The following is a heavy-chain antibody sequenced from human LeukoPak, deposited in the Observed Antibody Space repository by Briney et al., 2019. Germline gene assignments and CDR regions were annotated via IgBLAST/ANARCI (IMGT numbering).Heavy chain of an antibody. V-gene: IGHV3-23*01. Sequence: PGGSLRLSCAASGFTFSSYAMNWVRQAPGKGLEWVSTISGRSDKTYYADSVRGRFTISRDNSKNTLFLQMNSLRAEDTAVYYCAKPSYGDPLDAFDIWGQGTMVTVSS. CDR1: GFTFSSYA. CDR3: AKPSYGDPLDAFDI. D-gene: IGHD4-17*01. CDR2: ISGRSDKT. J-gene: IGHJ3*02.